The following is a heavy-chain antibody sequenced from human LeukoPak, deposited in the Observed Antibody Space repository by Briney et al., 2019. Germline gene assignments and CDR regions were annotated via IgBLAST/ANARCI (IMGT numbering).Heavy chain of an antibody. V-gene: IGHV4-59*01. J-gene: IGHJ4*02. CDR1: GGSISSYY. D-gene: IGHD5-12*01. CDR3: ARDMRGYSGYDYFDY. CDR2: IYYSGST. Sequence: SETLSLTCTVSGGSISSYYWSWIRQPPGKGLEWIGYIYYSGSTNYDPSLKSRVTISVDTSKNQFSLKLSSVTAADTAVHYCARDMRGYSGYDYFDYWGQGTLVTVSS.